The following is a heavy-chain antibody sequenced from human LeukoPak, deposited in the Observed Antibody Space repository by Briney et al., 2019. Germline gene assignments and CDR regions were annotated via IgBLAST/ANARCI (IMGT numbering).Heavy chain of an antibody. CDR1: GFTFSSYS. V-gene: IGHV3-48*04. J-gene: IGHJ4*02. Sequence: GGSLRLSCAASGFTFSSYSMNWIRQAPGKGLEWVSYISSSGSTIYYADSVKGRFTISRDNAKNSLYLQMNSLRAEDTAVYYCARLTMVRGVSYWGQGTLVTVSS. CDR2: ISSSGSTI. D-gene: IGHD3-10*01. CDR3: ARLTMVRGVSY.